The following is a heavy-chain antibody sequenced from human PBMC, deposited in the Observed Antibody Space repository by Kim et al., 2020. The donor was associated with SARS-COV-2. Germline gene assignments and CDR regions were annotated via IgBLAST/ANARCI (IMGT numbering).Heavy chain of an antibody. V-gene: IGHV3-15*01. CDR1: GFIFSDHG. CDR2: IKSETDGETI. J-gene: IGHJ6*02. CDR3: TTWDV. Sequence: GGSLRLSCAASGFIFSDHGMSWVRQAPGKGLECIARIKSETDGETIDYAAPVKGSFIISRDNSTNTVYLQMNSLKSEDTAEYFCTTWDVWGQGDTVNVSS.